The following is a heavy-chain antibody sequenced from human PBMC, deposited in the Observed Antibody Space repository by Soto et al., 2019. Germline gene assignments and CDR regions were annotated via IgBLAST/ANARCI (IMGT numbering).Heavy chain of an antibody. CDR2: ISYDGSNK. Sequence: QVQLVESGGGVVQPGRSLRLSCAASGFTFSSYAMHWVRQAPGKGLEWVAVISYDGSNKYYADSVKGRFTISRDNSKNTLYLQMNSLRAEDTAVYYCARDLMVRTYSSSPARYWGQGTLVTVSS. CDR3: ARDLMVRTYSSSPARY. D-gene: IGHD6-13*01. CDR1: GFTFSSYA. J-gene: IGHJ4*02. V-gene: IGHV3-30-3*01.